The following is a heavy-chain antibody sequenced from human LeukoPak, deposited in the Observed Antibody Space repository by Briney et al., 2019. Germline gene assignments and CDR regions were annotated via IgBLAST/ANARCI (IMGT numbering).Heavy chain of an antibody. J-gene: IGHJ4*02. D-gene: IGHD3-10*01. CDR1: GYSFTDYY. CDR2: ISPRSGDT. Sequence: ASVRVSCKASGYSFTDYYMHWVRQAPGQGLEWMGWISPRSGDTSYAQKFQGRVTMTRDTSINTVDMDLSGLTSDDTAVFYCARGREIHGGSDTKLDDYWGQGTLVTVSS. CDR3: ARGREIHGGSDTKLDDY. V-gene: IGHV1-2*02.